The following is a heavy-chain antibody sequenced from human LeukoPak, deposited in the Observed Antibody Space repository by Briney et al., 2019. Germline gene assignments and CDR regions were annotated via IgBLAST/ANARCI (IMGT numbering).Heavy chain of an antibody. CDR1: GFTFSSYW. CDR2: IKQDGSEK. CDR3: ARGWYISGRYV. J-gene: IGHJ4*02. V-gene: IGHV3-7*01. Sequence: GGSLRLSCSASGFTFSSYWIICVRQAPGKGLEWVANIKQDGSEKYYVDSVKGRFTISRDNAKNSLYLQMNSLRAEDTALYHCARGWYISGRYVWGQGTLVTVSS. D-gene: IGHD6-19*01.